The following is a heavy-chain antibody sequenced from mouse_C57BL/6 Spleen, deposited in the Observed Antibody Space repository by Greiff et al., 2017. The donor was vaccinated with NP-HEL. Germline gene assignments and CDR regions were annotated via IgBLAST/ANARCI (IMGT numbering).Heavy chain of an antibody. Sequence: QVQLQQSGAELMKPGASVKLSCKATGYTFTGYWIEWVKQRPGHGLEWIGEILPGSGSTNYNEKFKGKATLTADTSSNTAYMQLSSLTTEYSAIYYCARSGRWFAYWGQGTLVTVSA. J-gene: IGHJ3*01. CDR2: ILPGSGST. D-gene: IGHD3-1*01. CDR1: GYTFTGYW. V-gene: IGHV1-9*01. CDR3: ARSGRWFAY.